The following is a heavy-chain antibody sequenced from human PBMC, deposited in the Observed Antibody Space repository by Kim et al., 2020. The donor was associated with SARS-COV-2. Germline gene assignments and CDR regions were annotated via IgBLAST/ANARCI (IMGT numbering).Heavy chain of an antibody. J-gene: IGHJ4*02. D-gene: IGHD3-10*01. Sequence: ASVKVSCKTSGYRFSDYFLHWVRQAPGQGLEWMGWINPNTGGTGYAQKFQARVTLTLDSSNNTAYLGLSSLGSDDTALYYCARSFLDGWFGESPPNFWGQGTLVTVSA. CDR2: INPNTGGT. CDR3: ARSFLDGWFGESPPNF. CDR1: GYRFSDYF. V-gene: IGHV1-2*02.